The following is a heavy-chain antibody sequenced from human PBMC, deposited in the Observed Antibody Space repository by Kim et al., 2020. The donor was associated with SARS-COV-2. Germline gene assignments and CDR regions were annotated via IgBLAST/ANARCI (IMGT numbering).Heavy chain of an antibody. CDR3: ARARDGMDV. CDR2: GSR. Sequence: GSRGYAQKFQCGVTMARDTSTSAVYMVLASLRSEDTAVYYCARARDGMDVWGQGTTVTVSS. J-gene: IGHJ6*02. V-gene: IGHV1-46*01.